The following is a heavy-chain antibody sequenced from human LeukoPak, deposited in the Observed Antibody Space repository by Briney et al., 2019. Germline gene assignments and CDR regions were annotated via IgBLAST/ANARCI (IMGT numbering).Heavy chain of an antibody. CDR3: ARVSYDSSGYYSLDY. J-gene: IGHJ4*02. CDR1: GGSFSGYY. CDR2: INHSGST. V-gene: IGHV4-34*01. D-gene: IGHD3-22*01. Sequence: SETLSLTCAVSGGSFSGYYWSWIRQPPGKGLEWIGEINHSGSTNYNPSLKSRVTISVDTSKNQFSLKLSSVTAADTAVYYCARVSYDSSGYYSLDYWGQGTLVTVSS.